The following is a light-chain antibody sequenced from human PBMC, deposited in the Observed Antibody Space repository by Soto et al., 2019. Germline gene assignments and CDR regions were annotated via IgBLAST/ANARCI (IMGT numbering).Light chain of an antibody. J-gene: IGKJ1*01. Sequence: DIQMTQSPSSLCASVGDKGTITCRASQGVKHELGWDQQKSGKAPKVLIYDSSSLGSGFPSRFSGSGSCTEFILTISSLQPDDFATYYCHQYNRLSPWTFGQGTKVDIK. V-gene: IGKV1-5*01. CDR2: DSS. CDR3: HQYNRLSPWT. CDR1: QGVKHE.